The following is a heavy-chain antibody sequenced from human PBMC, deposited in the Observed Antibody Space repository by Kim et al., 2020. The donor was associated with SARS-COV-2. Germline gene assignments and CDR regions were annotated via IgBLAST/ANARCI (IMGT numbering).Heavy chain of an antibody. CDR3: ARDKREAYYYGSGSPIGMDV. CDR2: IWDDGSNK. D-gene: IGHD3-10*01. J-gene: IGHJ6*02. CDR1: GFTFSSYG. Sequence: GGSLRLSCAASGFTFSSYGMHWVRQAPGKGLEWVAVIWDDGSNKYYADSVKGRFTISRDNSKNTLYLQMNSLRAEDTAVYYCARDKREAYYYGSGSPIGMDVWGQGTPVTVSS. V-gene: IGHV3-33*01.